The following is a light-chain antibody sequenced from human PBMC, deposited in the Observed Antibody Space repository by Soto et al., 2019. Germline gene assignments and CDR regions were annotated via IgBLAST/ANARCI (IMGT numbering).Light chain of an antibody. CDR3: QQLTDWPPQWT. CDR2: DAS. Sequence: EFVLTQSPGTLSLSPGERATLSCRASQTVRNNYLAWYQQKPGQAPRLLIYDASSRATGIPDRFSGGGSGTDFTLTISRLEPEDFAVYYCQQLTDWPPQWTFGQGTKV. CDR1: QTVRNNY. J-gene: IGKJ1*01. V-gene: IGKV3D-20*02.